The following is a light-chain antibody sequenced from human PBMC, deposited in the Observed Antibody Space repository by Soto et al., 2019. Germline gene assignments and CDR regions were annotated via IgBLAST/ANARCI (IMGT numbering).Light chain of an antibody. CDR1: QGIRID. CDR2: AAS. Sequence: DIEMTQSPSSMSASVGDRVNITCRASQGIRIDLGWYQQKPGKAPKRLIDAASSLHSGIPSRFSSSVSATEVILIINRLQPEDFASYWCLQLNSFPRTCGQGTKVEI. V-gene: IGKV1-17*01. CDR3: LQLNSFPRT. J-gene: IGKJ1*01.